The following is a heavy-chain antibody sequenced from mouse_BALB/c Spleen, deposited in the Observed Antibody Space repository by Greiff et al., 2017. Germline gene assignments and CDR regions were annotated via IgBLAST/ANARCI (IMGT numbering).Heavy chain of an antibody. J-gene: IGHJ4*01. Sequence: DVKLVESGAELVKPGASVKLSCTASGFNIKDTYMHWVKQRPEQGLEWIGRIDPANGNTKYDPKFQGKATITADTSSNTAYLQLSSLTSEDTAVYYCAYYDGYYDAMDYWGQGTSVTVSS. CDR2: IDPANGNT. D-gene: IGHD2-3*01. CDR1: GFNIKDTY. CDR3: AYYDGYYDAMDY. V-gene: IGHV14-3*02.